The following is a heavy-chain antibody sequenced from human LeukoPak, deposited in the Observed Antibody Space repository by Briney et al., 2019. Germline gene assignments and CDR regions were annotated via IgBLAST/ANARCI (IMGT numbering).Heavy chain of an antibody. CDR2: ISYDGSNK. Sequence: GGSLRLSCAASGFISGNYWMSWVRQAPGKGLEWVAVISYDGSNKYYADSVKGRFTISRDNSKNTLYLQMNSLRAEDTAVYYCAKHWNDLDYWGQGTLVTVSS. V-gene: IGHV3-30*18. D-gene: IGHD1-1*01. CDR3: AKHWNDLDY. J-gene: IGHJ4*02. CDR1: GFISGNYW.